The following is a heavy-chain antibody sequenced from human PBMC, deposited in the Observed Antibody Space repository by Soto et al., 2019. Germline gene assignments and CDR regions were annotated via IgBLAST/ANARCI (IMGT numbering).Heavy chain of an antibody. J-gene: IGHJ4*02. CDR1: GGSISSGGYS. D-gene: IGHD4-4*01. V-gene: IGHV4-39*01. Sequence: TSETLSLTCAVSGGSISSGGYSWSWIRQPPGKGLEWIGSIYYSGSTYYNPSLKSRVTISVDTSKNQFSLKLSSVTAADTAVFYCARHSLTTITTSFDYWGRGTLVTVSS. CDR2: IYYSGST. CDR3: ARHSLTTITTSFDY.